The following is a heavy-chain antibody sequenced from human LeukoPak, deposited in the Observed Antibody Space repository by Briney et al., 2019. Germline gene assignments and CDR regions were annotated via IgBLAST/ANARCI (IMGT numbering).Heavy chain of an antibody. Sequence: SETLSLTCTVSGGSISSYYWSWIRQPPGKGLEWIGYIYYSGSTNYNPSLKSRVTISVDTSKNQFSLKLSSVTAADTAVYYCAKDRQGYSYGIFDYWGQGTLVTVSS. CDR1: GGSISSYY. V-gene: IGHV4-59*01. D-gene: IGHD5-18*01. CDR2: IYYSGST. CDR3: AKDRQGYSYGIFDY. J-gene: IGHJ4*02.